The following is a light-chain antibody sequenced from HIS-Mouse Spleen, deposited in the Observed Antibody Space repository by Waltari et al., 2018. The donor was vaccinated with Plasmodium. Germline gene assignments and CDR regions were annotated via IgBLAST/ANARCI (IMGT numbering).Light chain of an antibody. Sequence: QSALTQPASVSGSPGQSITISCTGTSSDVGGYNYVSWYQQHPGKAPKLMIYDVSNRPSGVSNPFAGSKAGNTASLTSSGLQAEDEAGYYCSSYTSSSTYVFGTGTKVTVL. CDR3: SSYTSSSTYV. V-gene: IGLV2-14*03. J-gene: IGLJ1*01. CDR1: SSDVGGYNY. CDR2: DVS.